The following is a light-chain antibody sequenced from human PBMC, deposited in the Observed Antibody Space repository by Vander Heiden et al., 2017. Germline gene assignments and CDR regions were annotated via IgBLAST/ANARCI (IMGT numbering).Light chain of an antibody. CDR1: QSISSY. Sequence: DIQLTQSPSSLSASVGDRVTITCRASQSISSYLNWYQQKPEKAPKLLIYAASSLQSGVPSRFSGSGSGTDFTLTISSLQPEDFATYYGQQSYSTLITFGQGTRLEIK. J-gene: IGKJ5*01. CDR2: AAS. V-gene: IGKV1-39*01. CDR3: QQSYSTLIT.